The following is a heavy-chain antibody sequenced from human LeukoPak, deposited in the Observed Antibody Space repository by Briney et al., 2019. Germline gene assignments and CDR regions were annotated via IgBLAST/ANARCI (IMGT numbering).Heavy chain of an antibody. D-gene: IGHD2-15*01. V-gene: IGHV3-30*04. CDR1: GFTFSSYA. CDR2: ISYDGSNQ. Sequence: PGGSLRLSCAASGFTFSSYAMHWVRQAPGKGLEWVAVISYDGSNQYYADSVKGRFTISRDNSKNALYLQMNSLRAEDTAVYYCAREPLTVVVVAATGDYWGQGTLVTVSS. CDR3: AREPLTVVVVAATGDY. J-gene: IGHJ4*02.